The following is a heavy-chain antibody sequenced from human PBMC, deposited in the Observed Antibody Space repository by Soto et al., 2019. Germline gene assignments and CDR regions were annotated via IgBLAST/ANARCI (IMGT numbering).Heavy chain of an antibody. V-gene: IGHV4-39*01. Sequence: QLQLQESGPGLVKPSETLSLICTVSGGSISSRSHYWGWIRQSPGKHLEWIGSSYYRGSTHYNPSLKTRVTIPVDTSKNLVSLKVYSVTAADTAVYYCATADGFGVVTPFFEYWGQGILVTVSS. D-gene: IGHD3-3*01. CDR2: SYYRGST. CDR3: ATADGFGVVTPFFEY. CDR1: GGSISSRSHY. J-gene: IGHJ4*02.